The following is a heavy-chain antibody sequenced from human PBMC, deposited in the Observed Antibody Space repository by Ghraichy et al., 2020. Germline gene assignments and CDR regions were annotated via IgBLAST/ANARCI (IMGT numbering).Heavy chain of an antibody. CDR2: IYYSGST. Sequence: SETLSLTCTVSGGSISSGGYYWSWIRQHPGKGLEWIGYIYYSGSTYYNPSLKSRVTISVDTSKNQFSLKLSSVTAADTAVYYCARDVTTYGDFGNNWFDPWGQGTLVTVSS. D-gene: IGHD4-17*01. CDR3: ARDVTTYGDFGNNWFDP. J-gene: IGHJ5*02. V-gene: IGHV4-31*03. CDR1: GGSISSGGYY.